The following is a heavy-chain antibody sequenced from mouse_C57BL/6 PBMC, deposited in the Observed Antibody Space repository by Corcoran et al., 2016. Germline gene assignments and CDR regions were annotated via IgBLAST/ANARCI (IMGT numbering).Heavy chain of an antibody. CDR2: ISYDGSN. V-gene: IGHV3-6*01. D-gene: IGHD1-1*01. Sequence: DVQLQESGPGLVKPSQSLSLTCSVTGYSITSGYYWNWIRQFPGNKLEWMGYISYDGSNNYNPSLKNRISITRDTSKNQFFLKLDSVTTEDTATYYGAREVLRSFYWGQGTLVTVSA. CDR1: GYSITSGYY. CDR3: AREVLRSFY. J-gene: IGHJ3*01.